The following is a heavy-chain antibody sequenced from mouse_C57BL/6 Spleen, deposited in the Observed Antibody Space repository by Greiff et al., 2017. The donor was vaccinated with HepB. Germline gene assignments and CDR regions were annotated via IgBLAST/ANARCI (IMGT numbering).Heavy chain of an antibody. V-gene: IGHV5-6*01. J-gene: IGHJ2*01. Sequence: EVQWVESGGDLVKPGGSLKLSCAASGFTFSSYGMSWVRQTPDKRLEWVATISSGGSYTYYPDSVKGRFTISRDNAKNTLYLQMSSLKSEDTAMYYCARHDTHFDYWGQGTTLTVSS. CDR2: ISSGGSYT. CDR3: ARHDTHFDY. CDR1: GFTFSSYG.